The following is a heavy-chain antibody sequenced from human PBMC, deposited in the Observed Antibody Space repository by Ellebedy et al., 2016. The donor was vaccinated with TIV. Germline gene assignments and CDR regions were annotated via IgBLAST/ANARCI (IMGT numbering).Heavy chain of an antibody. D-gene: IGHD1-26*01. Sequence: MPSETLSLTCAVYGGTFSGYYWTWIRQAPGKGLEWIGEINQSGDANYNPSLKSRLTMSVDTSKNHFSLRLSSATAADTAVYYCARGGQWEVLRGLDYWGQGTLVNV. CDR3: ARGGQWEVLRGLDY. CDR1: GGTFSGYY. J-gene: IGHJ4*02. V-gene: IGHV4-34*01. CDR2: INQSGDA.